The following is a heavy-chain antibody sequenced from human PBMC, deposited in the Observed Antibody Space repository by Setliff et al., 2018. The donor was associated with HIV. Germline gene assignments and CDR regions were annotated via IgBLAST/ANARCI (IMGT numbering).Heavy chain of an antibody. CDR1: GGSISNSNYY. J-gene: IGHJ2*01. CDR2: IYYIGTT. V-gene: IGHV4-39*02. CDR3: ARLASTRDWYFDL. Sequence: PSETLSLTCTVSGGSISNSNYYWGWIRQPPGKGREWVGSIYYIGTTYYNPSLKSRVTISIDTSKNDFSLKLTSVTAADTALYYCARLASTRDWYFDLWG.